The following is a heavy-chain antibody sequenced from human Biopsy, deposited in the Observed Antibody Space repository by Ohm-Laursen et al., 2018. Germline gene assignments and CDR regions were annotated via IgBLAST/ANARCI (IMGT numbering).Heavy chain of an antibody. Sequence: GTLSLTCPVSGDSISSYYWSWIRQPPGKGLEWIGYVYYTGSTDYNPSLQSRVTISVDTSKNHFSLRLRSVTPADTAIYYCARDRGYYSDRTVPGYFDLWGRGTLVTVSS. D-gene: IGHD3-22*01. CDR2: VYYTGST. CDR3: ARDRGYYSDRTVPGYFDL. V-gene: IGHV4-59*01. J-gene: IGHJ2*01. CDR1: GDSISSYY.